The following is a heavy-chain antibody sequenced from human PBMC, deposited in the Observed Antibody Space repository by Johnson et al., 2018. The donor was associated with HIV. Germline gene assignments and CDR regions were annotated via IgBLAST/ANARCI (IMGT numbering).Heavy chain of an antibody. D-gene: IGHD5-24*01. CDR3: AKDWDRWLQPPGDAFDI. J-gene: IGHJ3*02. CDR2: IDTAGDT. CDR1: GFTFSSYG. V-gene: IGHV3-13*01. Sequence: VQLVESGGGVVQPGRSLRLSCAASGFTFSSYGMHWVRQTTGKGLEWVSVIDTAGDTYYAGSVKGRFTISRENAKKSLYLQMKSLRAEETAVYYCAKDWDRWLQPPGDAFDIRGRGTMVTVSS.